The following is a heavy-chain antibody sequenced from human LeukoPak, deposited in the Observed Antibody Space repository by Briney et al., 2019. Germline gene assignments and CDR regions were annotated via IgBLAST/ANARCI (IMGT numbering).Heavy chain of an antibody. D-gene: IGHD6-13*01. CDR2: IYSGGST. V-gene: IGHV3-66*01. CDR1: GFTVSTDY. J-gene: IGHJ4*02. Sequence: PGGSLRLSCAASGFTVSTDYMSWVRQAPGKGLEWVSVIYSGGSTYYADSVKGRFTISRDNSKNTLYLQMNSLRAEDTAVYYCARGQRAAAGFDYWGQGTLVTVSS. CDR3: ARGQRAAAGFDY.